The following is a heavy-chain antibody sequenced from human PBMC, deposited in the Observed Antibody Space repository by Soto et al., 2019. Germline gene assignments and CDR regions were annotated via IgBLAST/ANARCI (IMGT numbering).Heavy chain of an antibody. D-gene: IGHD1-1*01. V-gene: IGHV3-53*01. Sequence: LRLSCVGSGFDVTTNCMRWVRQAPGKGLECVSIVCTGGATHYADSVKGRFTISRDRSKNTVHLQMNNVRAEDTAVYYCVRDKRTISGIFPGYWGQGTQVTVSS. J-gene: IGHJ4*02. CDR2: VCTGGAT. CDR3: VRDKRTISGIFPGY. CDR1: GFDVTTNC.